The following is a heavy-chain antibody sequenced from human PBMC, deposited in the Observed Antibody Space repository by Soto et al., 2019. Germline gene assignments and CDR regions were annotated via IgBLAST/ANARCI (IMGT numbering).Heavy chain of an antibody. CDR1: GYSFTSYW. Sequence: GESLKISCKGSGYSFTSYWISWVRQMPGKGLEWMGRIDPSDSYTNYSPSFQGHVTISADKSISTAYLQWSSLKASDTAMYYCARHMDCSSTSCYDDYYYGMDVWGQGTTVTVSS. CDR3: ARHMDCSSTSCYDDYYYGMDV. J-gene: IGHJ6*02. D-gene: IGHD2-2*01. CDR2: IDPSDSYT. V-gene: IGHV5-10-1*01.